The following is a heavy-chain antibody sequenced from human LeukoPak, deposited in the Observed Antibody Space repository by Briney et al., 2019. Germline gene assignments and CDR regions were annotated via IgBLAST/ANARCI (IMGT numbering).Heavy chain of an antibody. J-gene: IGHJ4*02. D-gene: IGHD6-19*01. CDR3: AKYPPPWLVNDRLDY. Sequence: GGSLRLSCAASGFTFRSYAMGWVRQAPVKGLESVSAISGSGGSTYYADSVKGRFTISRDNSKNTLYLQMNSLRAEDTAVYYCAKYPPPWLVNDRLDYWGQGTLVTVSS. V-gene: IGHV3-23*01. CDR2: ISGSGGST. CDR1: GFTFRSYA.